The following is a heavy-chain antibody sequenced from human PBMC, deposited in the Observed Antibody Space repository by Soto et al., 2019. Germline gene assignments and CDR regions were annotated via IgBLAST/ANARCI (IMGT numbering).Heavy chain of an antibody. Sequence: EVQLLESGGGLVQRGGSLRLSCAASGFTFSNYPMSWVRQAPGKGLEWVSVISGSGAFYADSVKGRFTISRGPSKNTLDLQMTSLRGDDTAVYYCAKDSWGGTVSGWSHDSCGQGTLGTVSS. CDR3: AKDSWGGTVSGWSHDS. CDR2: ISGSGA. J-gene: IGHJ4*02. V-gene: IGHV3-23*01. CDR1: GFTFSNYP. D-gene: IGHD6-19*01.